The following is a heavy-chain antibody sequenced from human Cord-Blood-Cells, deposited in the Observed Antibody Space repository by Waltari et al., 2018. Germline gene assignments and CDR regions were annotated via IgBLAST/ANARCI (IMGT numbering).Heavy chain of an antibody. CDR1: GGSISSSSYY. Sequence: QLQLQESGPGLVKPSETLSLTLTVSGGSISSSSYYWGWIRQPPGKGLEWIVSIYYSGRTCYHPALKSRVTISVDTSKNQFSLKLSSVTTADTAVYYCARHLDRSAAGIDYWGQGTLVTVSS. CDR3: ARHLDRSAAGIDY. V-gene: IGHV4-39*01. J-gene: IGHJ4*02. D-gene: IGHD6-13*01. CDR2: IYYSGRT.